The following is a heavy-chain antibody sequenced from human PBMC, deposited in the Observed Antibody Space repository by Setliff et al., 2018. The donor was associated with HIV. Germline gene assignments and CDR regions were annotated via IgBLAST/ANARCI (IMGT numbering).Heavy chain of an antibody. D-gene: IGHD3-10*01. CDR2: IDPEDGET. V-gene: IGHV1-69-2*01. CDR3: ASFVFRDSTDEYYRPPGDHPLYYFDY. CDR1: GYTFTDYY. J-gene: IGHJ4*02. Sequence: ASVKVSCKASGYTFTDYYIHWVQQAPGKGLEWMGHIDPEDGETIYADNFQGRVTMTADRSTNTAYMELGSLRPEDTAVYYCASFVFRDSTDEYYRPPGDHPLYYFDYWAQGTLVTVSS.